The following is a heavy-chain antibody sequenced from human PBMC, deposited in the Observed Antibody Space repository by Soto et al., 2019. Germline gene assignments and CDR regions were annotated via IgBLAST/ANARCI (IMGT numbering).Heavy chain of an antibody. J-gene: IGHJ6*03. Sequence: GGSLRLSCAASGFTFSNYEMHWVRQAPGKGLEYVSGISNNGAHTDYAKSVKGRFTISRDNSENTLYLQMGSLRAEDMALYYCARRGYGSRWPNVYMDVWGKGTPVTVSS. D-gene: IGHD6-13*01. CDR1: GFTFSNYE. V-gene: IGHV3-64*01. CDR2: ISNNGAHT. CDR3: ARRGYGSRWPNVYMDV.